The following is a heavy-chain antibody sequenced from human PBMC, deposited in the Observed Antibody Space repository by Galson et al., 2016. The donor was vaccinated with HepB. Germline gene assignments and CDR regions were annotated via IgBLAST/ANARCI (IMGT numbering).Heavy chain of an antibody. D-gene: IGHD4-23*01. V-gene: IGHV5-51*03. CDR3: ARRVGNSDSPADS. CDR2: IYPDDSDT. CDR1: GDTFSNSW. J-gene: IGHJ4*02. Sequence: QSGAEVKKPGESLRISCKGSGDTFSNSWIAWVRQTPGKGLEWMGIIYPDDSDTRYSPSFQGQVSVSADKSISTAYLQWSSLKASDSAMYYCARRVGNSDSPADSWGQGTLVAVSS.